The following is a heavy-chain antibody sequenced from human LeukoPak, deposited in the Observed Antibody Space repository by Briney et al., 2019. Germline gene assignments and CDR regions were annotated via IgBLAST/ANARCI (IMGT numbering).Heavy chain of an antibody. V-gene: IGHV1-24*01. CDR1: GYTLTELS. J-gene: IGHJ4*02. CDR3: ATGVIVDIVATTNGRDDY. Sequence: ASVKVSCKVSGYTLTELSMHWVRQAPGKGLEWMGGFDPEDGETIYAQKFQGRVTMTEDTSTDTAYMELSSLRSEDTAVYYCATGVIVDIVATTNGRDDYWGQGTLVTVSS. CDR2: FDPEDGET. D-gene: IGHD5-12*01.